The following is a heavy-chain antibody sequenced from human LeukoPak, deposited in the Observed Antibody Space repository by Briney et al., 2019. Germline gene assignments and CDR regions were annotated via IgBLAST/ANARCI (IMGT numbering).Heavy chain of an antibody. Sequence: PSETLSLTCTVSGYSISSGYYWGWIRQPPGKGLEWIGSIYHSGSTYYNPSLKSRVTISVDTSKNQFSLKLSSVTAADTAVYYCAREGASTHWFDPWGQGTLVTVSS. D-gene: IGHD5/OR15-5a*01. CDR2: IYHSGST. CDR3: AREGASTHWFDP. V-gene: IGHV4-38-2*02. J-gene: IGHJ5*02. CDR1: GYSISSGYY.